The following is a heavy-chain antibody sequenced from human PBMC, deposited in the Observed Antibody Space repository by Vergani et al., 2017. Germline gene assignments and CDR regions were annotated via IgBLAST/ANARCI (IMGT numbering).Heavy chain of an antibody. Sequence: QITLKESGPTLVKPTQTLTLTCTFSGFSLSTSGVGVGWIRQPPGKALEWLAIIYWNDDNRYSPSLKSRLTITKDTSKNQVVLTMTNMDPVDTATYYCAHSSYSSSWYWFDPWGQGTLVTVSS. CDR1: GFSLSTSGVG. D-gene: IGHD6-13*01. CDR3: AHSSYSSSWYWFDP. CDR2: IYWNDDN. V-gene: IGHV2-5*01. J-gene: IGHJ5*02.